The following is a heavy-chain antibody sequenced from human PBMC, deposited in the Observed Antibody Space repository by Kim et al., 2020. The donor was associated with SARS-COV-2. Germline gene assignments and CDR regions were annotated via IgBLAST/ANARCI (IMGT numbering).Heavy chain of an antibody. V-gene: IGHV3-74*01. Sequence: GGSLRLSCEASGFTFSSSWMNWVRQGPGKGLVWVSRIKSDGSETHYADSVKGRFTISRDNAKNTLHLQLNSLGVEDTAIYYCARGSFQQGFDPWGQGTLVTVSS. J-gene: IGHJ5*02. D-gene: IGHD2-15*01. CDR3: ARGSFQQGFDP. CDR2: IKSDGSET. CDR1: GFTFSSSW.